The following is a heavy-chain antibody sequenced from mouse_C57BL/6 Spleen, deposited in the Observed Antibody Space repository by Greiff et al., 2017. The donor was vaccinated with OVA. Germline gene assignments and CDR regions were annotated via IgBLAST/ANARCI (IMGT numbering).Heavy chain of an antibody. J-gene: IGHJ2*01. CDR3: AREGYGSPY. CDR2: ISDGGSYT. Sequence: EVKLMESGGGLVKRGGSLKLSCAASGFTFSSYAMSWVRQTPEKRLEWVATISDGGSYTYYPDNVKGRFTISRDNAKNNLYLQMSHLKSEDTAMYYCAREGYGSPYWGQGTTLTVSS. D-gene: IGHD1-1*01. CDR1: GFTFSSYA. V-gene: IGHV5-4*01.